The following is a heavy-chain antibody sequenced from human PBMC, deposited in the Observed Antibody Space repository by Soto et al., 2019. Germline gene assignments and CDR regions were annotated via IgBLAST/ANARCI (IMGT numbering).Heavy chain of an antibody. D-gene: IGHD4-4*01. J-gene: IGHJ6*02. Sequence: QVQLVQSGAEVKKPGSSVKVSCKASGGTFSSYAISWVRQAPGQGLEWMGGIIPIFGTANYAQKFQGRVTITADESTSTAYMELSSLRSEDTAVYYCASLRGRTTVTDYYYYYGMDVWGQGTTVTVSS. CDR2: IIPIFGTA. CDR1: GGTFSSYA. CDR3: ASLRGRTTVTDYYYYYGMDV. V-gene: IGHV1-69*01.